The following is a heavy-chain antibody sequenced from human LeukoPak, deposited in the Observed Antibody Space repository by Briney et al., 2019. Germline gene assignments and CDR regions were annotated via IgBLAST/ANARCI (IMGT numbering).Heavy chain of an antibody. D-gene: IGHD3-22*01. CDR3: ATITMIVVVISHYDAFDI. Sequence: SETLSLTCTVSGGSISSSSYYWGWIRQPPGKGLEWIGSIYYSGSTYYNPSLKSRVTISVDTSKNQFSLKLSSVTAADTAVYYCATITMIVVVISHYDAFDIWGQGTMVTVSS. CDR1: GGSISSSSYY. V-gene: IGHV4-39*07. CDR2: IYYSGST. J-gene: IGHJ3*02.